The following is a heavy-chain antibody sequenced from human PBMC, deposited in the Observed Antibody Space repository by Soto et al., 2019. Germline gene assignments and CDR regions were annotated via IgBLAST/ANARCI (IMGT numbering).Heavy chain of an antibody. CDR3: AAGRYDYYDSSGYRYFDY. CDR2: IVVGSGNT. J-gene: IGHJ4*02. D-gene: IGHD3-22*01. Sequence: SVKVSCKASGFTFTSSAVQWVRQARGQRLEWIGWIVVGSGNTNYAQKFQERVTITRDMSTSTAYMELSSLRSEDTAVYYCAAGRYDYYDSSGYRYFDYWGQGSLVTVSS. CDR1: GFTFTSSA. V-gene: IGHV1-58*01.